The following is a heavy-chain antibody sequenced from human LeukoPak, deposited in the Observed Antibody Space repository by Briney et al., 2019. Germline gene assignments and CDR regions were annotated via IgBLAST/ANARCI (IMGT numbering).Heavy chain of an antibody. V-gene: IGHV4-61*02. CDR1: GGSISSGSYY. J-gene: IGHJ5*02. Sequence: SETLSLTCTVSGGSISSGSYYWSWIRQPAGKGLEWIGRIYTSGSTNYNPSLKSRVTISVDTSKNQFSLKLSSVTAADTAVYYCAREMVVPAAAGWFDPWGQGTLVTVPS. CDR2: IYTSGST. D-gene: IGHD2-2*01. CDR3: AREMVVPAAAGWFDP.